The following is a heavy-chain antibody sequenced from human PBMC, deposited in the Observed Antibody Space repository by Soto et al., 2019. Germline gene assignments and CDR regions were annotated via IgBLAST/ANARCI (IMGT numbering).Heavy chain of an antibody. D-gene: IGHD3-3*01. V-gene: IGHV3-30-3*01. CDR1: GFTFSSYA. Sequence: GGSLRLSCAASGFTFSSYAMHWVRQAPGKGLEWVAVISYDGSNKYYADSVKGRFTISRDNSKNTLYLQMNSLRAEDTAVYYCAREVTIFGVVIIRYYYGMDVCGQRTLVAVSS. J-gene: IGHJ6*02. CDR2: ISYDGSNK. CDR3: AREVTIFGVVIIRYYYGMDV.